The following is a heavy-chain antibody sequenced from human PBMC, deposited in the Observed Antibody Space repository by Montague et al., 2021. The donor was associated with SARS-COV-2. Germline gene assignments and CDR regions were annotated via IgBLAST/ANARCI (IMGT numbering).Heavy chain of an antibody. D-gene: IGHD1-20*01. CDR3: ARDQGYNWNYYYYYGMDV. J-gene: IGHJ6*02. V-gene: IGHV4-39*07. Sequence: SETLSLTCTVSGGSISSSSYYWGWIRQPPGKGLEWIGSIYYSGSTYYNPSLKSRVTISVDTSKNQFSLKLSSVTAADTAVYYCARDQGYNWNYYYYYGMDVWGQGTLVTVSS. CDR1: GGSISSSSYY. CDR2: IYYSGST.